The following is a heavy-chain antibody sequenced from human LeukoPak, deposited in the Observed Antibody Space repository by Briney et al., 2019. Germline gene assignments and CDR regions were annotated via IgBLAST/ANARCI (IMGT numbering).Heavy chain of an antibody. J-gene: IGHJ5*02. Sequence: PSETLSLTCTVSGGSISSYYWSWIRQPPGKGLEWIGYINYSGSTNYNPSLKSRVTISVDTSKNQFSLKLSSVTAADTAVYYCAGGQATIDSNWFDPWGQGTLVTVSS. CDR1: GGSISSYY. CDR2: INYSGST. D-gene: IGHD5-12*01. CDR3: AGGQATIDSNWFDP. V-gene: IGHV4-59*01.